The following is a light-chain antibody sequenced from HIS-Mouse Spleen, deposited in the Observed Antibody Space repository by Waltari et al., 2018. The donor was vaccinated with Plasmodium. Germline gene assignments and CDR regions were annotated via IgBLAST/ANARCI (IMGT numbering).Light chain of an antibody. CDR1: QIISRW. CDR2: KAS. V-gene: IGKV1-5*03. J-gene: IGKJ1*01. CDR3: QQYNSYSWT. Sequence: DIQMTQSPSTLSASVGDRVTITCRATQIISRWLAWYQQKPEKAPKLLNYKASSLESGVPSRFSGSGSGTDFTLTISSLQPDDFATYYCQQYNSYSWTFGQGTKVEIK.